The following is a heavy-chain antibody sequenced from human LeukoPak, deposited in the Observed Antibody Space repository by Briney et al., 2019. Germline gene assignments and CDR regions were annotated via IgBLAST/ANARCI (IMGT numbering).Heavy chain of an antibody. V-gene: IGHV3-15*07. CDR3: TTISLNQLLPYYYYYGMDV. CDR2: IKSKTDGGTT. D-gene: IGHD2-2*01. Sequence: GGSLRLSCAASGFTFSNAWMNWVRQAPGKGLEWVGRIKSKTDGGTTDYAAPVKGSFTISRDDSKNTLYLQMDSLKTEDTAVYYCTTISLNQLLPYYYYYGMDVWGQGTTVTVSS. J-gene: IGHJ6*02. CDR1: GFTFSNAW.